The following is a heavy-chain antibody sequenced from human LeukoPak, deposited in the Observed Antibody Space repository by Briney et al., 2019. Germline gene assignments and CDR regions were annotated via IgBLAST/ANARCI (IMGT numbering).Heavy chain of an antibody. D-gene: IGHD6-13*01. CDR3: ARRSSSWYSRFDP. J-gene: IGHJ5*02. V-gene: IGHV4-39*01. Sequence: SETLSLTCTVSGGSISSNSYHWGRLRQPPGKGLVWIGSIYYSASTYYNPSLKSRVTISVDTSKNQFSLKLSSVTAADTAVYYCARRSSSWYSRFDPWGQGTLVTVSS. CDR2: IYYSAST. CDR1: GGSISSNSYH.